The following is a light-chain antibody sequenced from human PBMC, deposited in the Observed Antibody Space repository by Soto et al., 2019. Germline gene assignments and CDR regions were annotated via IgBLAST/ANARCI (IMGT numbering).Light chain of an antibody. J-gene: IGKJ1*01. CDR2: GAS. CDR3: QHYYFLSPWT. Sequence: EIVMTQSPATLSVSPGERATISCRATQSVGTNLAWYQQSPGQAPRLLIYGASTRATGIPARFSGSGSGTEFTLTISSLQSEDFAVYYCQHYYFLSPWTFGQGTKVEMK. CDR1: QSVGTN. V-gene: IGKV3-15*01.